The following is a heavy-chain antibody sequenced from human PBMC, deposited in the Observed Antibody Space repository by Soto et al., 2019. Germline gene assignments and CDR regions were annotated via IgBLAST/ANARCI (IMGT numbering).Heavy chain of an antibody. CDR1: GFTFSSYA. CDR3: AKDRTFGVVNSWFDP. CDR2: ISGSGGST. D-gene: IGHD3-3*01. Sequence: GGSLRLSCAASGFTFSSYAMSWVRQAPGKGLEWVSAISGSGGSTYYADSVKGRFTISRDNSKNTLYPQMNSLRAEDTAVYYCAKDRTFGVVNSWFDPWGQGTLVTVSS. V-gene: IGHV3-23*01. J-gene: IGHJ5*02.